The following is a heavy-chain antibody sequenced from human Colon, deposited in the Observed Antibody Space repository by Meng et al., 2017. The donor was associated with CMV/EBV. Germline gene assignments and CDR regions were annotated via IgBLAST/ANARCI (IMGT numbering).Heavy chain of an antibody. V-gene: IGHV3-23*03. CDR3: AKPSDTKSFTTDN. D-gene: IGHD1-1*01. CDR2: IYGNGDDST. J-gene: IGHJ4*02. CDR1: GFTFSSYA. Sequence: GGSLRLSCAASGFTFSSYAMSWVRQAPGRGLQWVSLIYGNGDDSTFYAEFVKGRFTISRDDSMNTLYLQINGLRAEDTAVYYCAKPSDTKSFTTDNWGQGALVTVSS.